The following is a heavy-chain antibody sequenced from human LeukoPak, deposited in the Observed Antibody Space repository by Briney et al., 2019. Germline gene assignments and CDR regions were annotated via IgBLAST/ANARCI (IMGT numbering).Heavy chain of an antibody. CDR2: VSYNDIT. J-gene: IGHJ5*01. CDR3: ARNLRGLPSDS. D-gene: IGHD4-17*01. CDR1: GASVTATNYY. Sequence: SETLSLTCTVSGASVTATNYYRAWIRQPPGKGLEWLGTVSYNDITYYNPSLLGRVAVSRGTSKTRFSLDLTSVTTEDTAVYFCARNLRGLPSDSWGRGILVTVTS. V-gene: IGHV4-39*01.